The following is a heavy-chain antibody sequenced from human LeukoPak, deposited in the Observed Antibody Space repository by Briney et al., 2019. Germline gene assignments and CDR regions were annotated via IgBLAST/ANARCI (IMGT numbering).Heavy chain of an antibody. CDR3: VRDRGISFYFDY. CDR2: IDSSSSTI. Sequence: GGTLRLSCAASGFTFSSYGMSWVRQAPGKGLEWVSYIDSSSSTIYYADSVKGRFTVSRDNAKNSLDLQMNSLRSEDTAVYYCVRDRGISFYFDYWGQGTLVTVSS. V-gene: IGHV3-48*01. J-gene: IGHJ4*02. D-gene: IGHD3-16*02. CDR1: GFTFSSYG.